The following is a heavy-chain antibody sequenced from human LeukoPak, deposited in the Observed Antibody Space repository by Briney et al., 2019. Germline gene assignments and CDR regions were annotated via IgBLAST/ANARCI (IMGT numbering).Heavy chain of an antibody. J-gene: IGHJ3*02. V-gene: IGHV3-64*01. CDR2: ISANGGST. Sequence: PGGSLRLSCAASGFTFSKYALHWVRRAPGKGLEYVSAISANGGSTYYANFVKGRFTISRDNSRNTLYLQMGSLRADDMAIYYCARVGDNDAFDIWGQETMVTVSS. D-gene: IGHD4-17*01. CDR1: GFTFSKYA. CDR3: ARVGDNDAFDI.